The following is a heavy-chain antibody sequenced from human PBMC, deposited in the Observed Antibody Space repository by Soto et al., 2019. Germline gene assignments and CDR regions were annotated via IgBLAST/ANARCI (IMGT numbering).Heavy chain of an antibody. V-gene: IGHV3-48*01. CDR1: GFTFSSYS. CDR3: ARDPYDFWSGYFDS. Sequence: GGSLRLSCAASGFTFSSYSMNWVRQAPGKGLEWVSYISSSSSSIYYADPVKGRFTVSRDNAKNSLYPQMSSLRAGDTAVYYCARDPYDFWSGYFDSWGQGTLVTVSS. D-gene: IGHD3-3*01. CDR2: ISSSSSSI. J-gene: IGHJ4*02.